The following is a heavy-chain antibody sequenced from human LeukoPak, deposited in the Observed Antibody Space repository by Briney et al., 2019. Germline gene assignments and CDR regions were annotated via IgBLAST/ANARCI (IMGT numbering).Heavy chain of an antibody. J-gene: IGHJ4*02. CDR1: GGSFSGYY. Sequence: PSETLSLTCAVYGGSFSGYYWSWIRQPPGKGLEWIGEINHSGRNNYNPSLKSRVTISVDTSKNQFSLKLSSVTAADTAVYYCARATGTKVPPGYWGQGTLVTVSA. CDR2: INHSGRN. CDR3: ARATGTKVPPGY. V-gene: IGHV4-34*01. D-gene: IGHD1-7*01.